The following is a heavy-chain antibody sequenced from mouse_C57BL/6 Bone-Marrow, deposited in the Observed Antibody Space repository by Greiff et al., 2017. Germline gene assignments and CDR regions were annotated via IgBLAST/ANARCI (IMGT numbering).Heavy chain of an antibody. V-gene: IGHV14-3*02. D-gene: IGHD1-1*01. CDR3: ASTTVFYFDY. CDR1: GFNIKDTY. J-gene: IGHJ2*01. CDR2: IDPANGNT. Sequence: VQLQQSGAELVKPGASVKLSCTASGFNIKDTYMNWVKQRPEQGLEWIGRIDPANGNTKYDPKFQGKATITAHTSSNTAYLQLSSLTSENTAVYYCASTTVFYFDYWGQGTTLTVSS.